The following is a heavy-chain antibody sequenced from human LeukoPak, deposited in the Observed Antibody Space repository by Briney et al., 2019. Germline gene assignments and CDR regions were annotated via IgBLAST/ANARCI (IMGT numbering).Heavy chain of an antibody. Sequence: PGRSLRLSCAASGFTFSSYAMHWVRQAPGKGLEWVAVISYDGSNKYYADSVKGRFTISRDNSKNTLYLQMSSLRAEDTAVYYCARGGIVVVPAALPDYWGQGTLVTVSS. CDR1: GFTFSSYA. V-gene: IGHV3-30-3*01. J-gene: IGHJ4*02. CDR3: ARGGIVVVPAALPDY. D-gene: IGHD2-2*01. CDR2: ISYDGSNK.